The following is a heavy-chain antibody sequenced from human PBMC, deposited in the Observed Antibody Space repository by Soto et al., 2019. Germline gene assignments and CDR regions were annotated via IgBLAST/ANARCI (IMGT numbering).Heavy chain of an antibody. V-gene: IGHV2-70*12. CDR3: AHRPYGDYDGWYFDL. CDR1: GFSLSTSGMC. CDR2: IDWDDDK. Sequence: GSGPTLVNPTQTLTLTCTFSGFSLSTSGMCVSWIRQPPGKALEWLARIDWDDDKYYSTSLKTRLTISKDTSKNQVVLTMTNMDPVDTATYYCAHRPYGDYDGWYFDLWGRGTLVTVSS. J-gene: IGHJ2*01. D-gene: IGHD4-17*01.